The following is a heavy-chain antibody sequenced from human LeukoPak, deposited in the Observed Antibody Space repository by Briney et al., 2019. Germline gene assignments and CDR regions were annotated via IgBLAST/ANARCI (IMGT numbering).Heavy chain of an antibody. CDR3: ASLRGDYYDSSGYVDY. D-gene: IGHD3-22*01. V-gene: IGHV4-39*01. Sequence: KLSETLSLTCTVSGGSISSSSYYWGWIRQPPGKGLEWIGSIYYSGSTYYNPSPKSRVTISVDTSKNQFSLKLSSVTAADTAVYYCASLRGDYYDSSGYVDYWGQGTLVTVSS. CDR1: GGSISSSSYY. CDR2: IYYSGST. J-gene: IGHJ4*02.